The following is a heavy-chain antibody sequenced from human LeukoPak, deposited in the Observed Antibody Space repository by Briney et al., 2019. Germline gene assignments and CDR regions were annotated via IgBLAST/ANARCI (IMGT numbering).Heavy chain of an antibody. J-gene: IGHJ6*02. D-gene: IGHD1-26*01. V-gene: IGHV1-3*01. CDR3: ARAGYIVGSQGDDYDYYGMDV. CDR2: ISAGNGNT. CDR1: GYTFTSHA. Sequence: VASVKVSCKASGYTFTSHAIHWVRRAPGQRLEGWGWISAGNGNTKYSQNFQGRVTFISNTSATTAFMELSSLRSEDAAVYYCARAGYIVGSQGDDYDYYGMDVWGQGTTVTVSS.